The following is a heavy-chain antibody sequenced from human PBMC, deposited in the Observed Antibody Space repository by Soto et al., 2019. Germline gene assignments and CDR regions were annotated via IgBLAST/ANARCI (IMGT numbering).Heavy chain of an antibody. V-gene: IGHV1-3*01. CDR2: INAGNGNT. J-gene: IGHJ4*02. Sequence: ASVKVSCKASGYTFASYAMHWVRQAPGQRLEWMGWINAGNGNTKYSQKFQGRVTITRDTSASTAYMELSSLRSEDTAVYYCASGITMIVVVPPDYWGQGTLVTVSS. D-gene: IGHD3-22*01. CDR3: ASGITMIVVVPPDY. CDR1: GYTFASYA.